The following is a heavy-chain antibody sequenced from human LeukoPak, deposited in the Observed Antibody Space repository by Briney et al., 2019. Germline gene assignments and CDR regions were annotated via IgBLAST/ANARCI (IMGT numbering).Heavy chain of an antibody. CDR3: ARDLARSPIQLWQPDFDY. Sequence: EASVKVSCKASGGTFSSYTISWVRQAPGQGLEWMGRIIPILGIANYAQKFQGRVTITADKSTSTAYMELRSLRSDDTAVYYCARDLARSPIQLWQPDFDYWGQGTLVTVSS. V-gene: IGHV1-69*04. D-gene: IGHD5-18*01. J-gene: IGHJ4*02. CDR1: GGTFSSYT. CDR2: IIPILGIA.